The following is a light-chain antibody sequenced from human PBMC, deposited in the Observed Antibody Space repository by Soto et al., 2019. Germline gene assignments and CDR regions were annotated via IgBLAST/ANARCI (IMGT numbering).Light chain of an antibody. V-gene: IGLV1-40*01. J-gene: IGLJ1*01. CDR2: GNS. CDR1: SSNIGAGYD. CDR3: QSFDSSLSGYV. Sequence: QAVVTQPPSVSGAPGQRVTISCTGGSSNIGAGYDVHWYQQLPGTAPKLLMYGNSNRPSGVPDRFSGSKSGTSASLAITGLQAEDEADYYCQSFDSSLSGYVFGTGTQLTVL.